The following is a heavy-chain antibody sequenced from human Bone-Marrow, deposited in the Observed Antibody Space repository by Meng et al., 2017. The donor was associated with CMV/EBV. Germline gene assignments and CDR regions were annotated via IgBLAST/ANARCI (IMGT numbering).Heavy chain of an antibody. CDR3: ARREGDSSGMDV. J-gene: IGHJ6*02. Sequence: GGSLRLSCAASGFTFSSYAMHWVRQAPGKGLEWVAVISYDGSNKYYADSVKGRFTISRDNSKNTLYLQMNSLRAEDTAVYYCARREGDSSGMDVWGQGTTVTVSS. CDR2: ISYDGSNK. CDR1: GFTFSSYA. D-gene: IGHD6-13*01. V-gene: IGHV3-30*04.